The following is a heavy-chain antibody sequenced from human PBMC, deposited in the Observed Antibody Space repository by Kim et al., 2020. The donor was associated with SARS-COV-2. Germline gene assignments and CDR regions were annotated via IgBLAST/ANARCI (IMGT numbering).Heavy chain of an antibody. CDR1: GFTFDDYA. CDR3: AKDMEGITMVRGVISDAFDI. CDR2: ISWNSGSI. J-gene: IGHJ3*02. V-gene: IGHV3-9*01. D-gene: IGHD3-10*01. Sequence: GGSLRLSCAASGFTFDDYAMHWVRQAPGKGLEWVSGISWNSGSIGYADSVKGRFTISRDNAKNSLYLQMNSLRAEDTALYYCAKDMEGITMVRGVISDAFDIWGQGTMVTVSS.